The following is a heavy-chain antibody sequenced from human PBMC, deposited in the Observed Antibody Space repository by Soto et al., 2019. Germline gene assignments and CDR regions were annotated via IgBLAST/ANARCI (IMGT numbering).Heavy chain of an antibody. CDR1: GYSFTSYW. CDR2: IYPGDSDT. J-gene: IGHJ6*02. Sequence: HGESLRISCQGSGYSFTSYWSGWVRQMPGKGLEWMGIIYPGDSDTRYSPSFQGQVTISADKFINTAYPQWSSLKASDTAMYYCATASTNYYYYYGMDAWGQGTTVTVSS. V-gene: IGHV5-51*01. CDR3: ATASTNYYYYYGMDA.